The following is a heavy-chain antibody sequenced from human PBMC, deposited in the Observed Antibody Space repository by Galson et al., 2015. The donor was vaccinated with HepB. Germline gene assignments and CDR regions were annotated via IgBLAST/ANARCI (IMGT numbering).Heavy chain of an antibody. D-gene: IGHD6-19*01. V-gene: IGHV1-69*06. CDR3: AKPIAVAERSAFDI. CDR1: GGTFSSSA. CDR2: IIPSFGKT. Sequence: SVKVSCKASGGTFSSSAISWVRQAPGQGLEWVGGIIPSFGKTNNAQKFQGRVTITADKSTNTVFMEMSSLRSEDTAVYYCAKPIAVAERSAFDIWGQGTMVTVSS. J-gene: IGHJ3*02.